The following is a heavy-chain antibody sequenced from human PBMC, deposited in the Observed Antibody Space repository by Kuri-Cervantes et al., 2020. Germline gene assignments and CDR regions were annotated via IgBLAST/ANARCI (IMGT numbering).Heavy chain of an antibody. CDR1: GFTFDDYA. CDR2: ISWNSGSI. Sequence: GGSMRLSCAASGFTFDDYAMHWVRQAPGKGLEWVSGISWNSGSIGYADSVKGRFTISRDNAKNSLYLQMNSLRAEDTALYYCAKVSGYTYGGFDCWGQGTLVTVSS. D-gene: IGHD5-18*01. V-gene: IGHV3-9*01. J-gene: IGHJ4*02. CDR3: AKVSGYTYGGFDC.